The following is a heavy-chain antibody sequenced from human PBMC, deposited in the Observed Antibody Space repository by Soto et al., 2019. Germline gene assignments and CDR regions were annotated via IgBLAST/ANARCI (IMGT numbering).Heavy chain of an antibody. CDR3: ARLAIVGATTDYYFDY. J-gene: IGHJ4*02. Sequence: ASVKVSCKASGYIFTGYYMHWVRQAPGQGLEWMGWINPNSGGTNYAQKFQGWVTMIRDTSINTAYMELSRLRSDDTAVYYCARLAIVGATTDYYFDYWGQGTLVTVSS. V-gene: IGHV1-2*04. D-gene: IGHD1-26*01. CDR1: GYIFTGYY. CDR2: INPNSGGT.